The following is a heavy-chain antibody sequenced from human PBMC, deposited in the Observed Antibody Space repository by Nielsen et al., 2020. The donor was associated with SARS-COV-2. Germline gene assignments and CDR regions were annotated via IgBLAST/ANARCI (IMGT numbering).Heavy chain of an antibody. CDR1: GYTFTGYY. CDR2: INAKSGGT. J-gene: IGHJ4*02. V-gene: IGHV1-2*06. Sequence: ASVKVSCKASGYTFTGYYMHWVRQAPGQGLEWMGRINAKSGGTNYAQKFQGRVTITRDTSINTAYMELSSLRSDDTALYFCSKGDGDSFRYWGQGALVTVSS. CDR3: SKGDGDSFRY. D-gene: IGHD4-17*01.